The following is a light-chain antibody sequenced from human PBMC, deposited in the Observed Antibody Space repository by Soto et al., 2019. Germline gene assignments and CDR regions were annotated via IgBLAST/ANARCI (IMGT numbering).Light chain of an antibody. Sequence: EIVMTQSPATLSVSPGERATLSCRASQSISVNLAWYQQKPGQAPRLLIYGASSRATGIPDRFSGSGSGTDFALTISRLEPEDFAVFYCHQYGSSVAFGGGTRWIS. CDR2: GAS. V-gene: IGKV3-20*01. CDR3: HQYGSSVA. CDR1: QSISVN. J-gene: IGKJ4*01.